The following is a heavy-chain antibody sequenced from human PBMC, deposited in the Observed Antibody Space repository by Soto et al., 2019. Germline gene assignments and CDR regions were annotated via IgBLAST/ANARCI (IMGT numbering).Heavy chain of an antibody. CDR1: GYPFTSHG. J-gene: IGHJ4*02. CDR2: VSAYTANT. D-gene: IGHD3-3*01. CDR3: ARGGRGSARLEWLTPTDS. Sequence: GASVKVSCKTSGYPFTSHGISWVRQAPGQGLEWLGWVSAYTANTNYAQKFEGRVTMTTDTSTSTAYMELRSLTSADTAVYSCARGGRGSARLEWLTPTDSWGQGTLVTVSS. V-gene: IGHV1-18*01.